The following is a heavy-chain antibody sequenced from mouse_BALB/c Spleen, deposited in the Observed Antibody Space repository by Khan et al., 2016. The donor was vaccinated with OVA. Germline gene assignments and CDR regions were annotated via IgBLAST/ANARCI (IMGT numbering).Heavy chain of an antibody. V-gene: IGHV1-5*01. CDR3: TRRNWDVALFVY. D-gene: IGHD4-1*01. CDR2: IYPGNSDT. Sequence: VQLQQSGTVLARPGASVKMSCKASGYTFTSYWMHWIKERPGQGLEWIGAIYPGNSDTSYNQTIKGKAKLTAVTSTRTAYMELSSLTNEDSAVYYCTRRNWDVALFVYWGQGTLVTVSA. CDR1: GYTFTSYW. J-gene: IGHJ3*01.